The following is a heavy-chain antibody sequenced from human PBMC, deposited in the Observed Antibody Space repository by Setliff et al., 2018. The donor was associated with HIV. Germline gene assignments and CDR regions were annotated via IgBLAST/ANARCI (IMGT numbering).Heavy chain of an antibody. CDR3: AGLSDFLDY. V-gene: IGHV4-34*01. Sequence: PSETLSLTCAVYGGSLSSSYWTWIRQAPGKRLEWIGEINHSGTANYNPSLKSRVTMSLDRSKRQFSLKLTSLTAADTAVYYCAGLSDFLDYWGLGNLVTVSS. D-gene: IGHD2-21*01. J-gene: IGHJ4*02. CDR2: INHSGTA. CDR1: GGSLSSSY.